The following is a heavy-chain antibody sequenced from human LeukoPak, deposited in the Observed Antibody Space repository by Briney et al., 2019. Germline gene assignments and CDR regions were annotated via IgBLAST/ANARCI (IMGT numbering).Heavy chain of an antibody. CDR1: GGSFRGYY. D-gene: IGHD2-2*01. V-gene: IGHV4-34*01. Sequence: ETLSLTCAVYGGSFRGYYWSWIRQPPGKGLEWIGEINHSGSTNYNPSLKSRVTISVDTSKNQFSLKLSSVTAADTAVYYCARIGYCSSTSCYRYWGDYYYYYYMDVWGKGTTVTVSS. J-gene: IGHJ6*03. CDR3: ARIGYCSSTSCYRYWGDYYYYYYMDV. CDR2: INHSGST.